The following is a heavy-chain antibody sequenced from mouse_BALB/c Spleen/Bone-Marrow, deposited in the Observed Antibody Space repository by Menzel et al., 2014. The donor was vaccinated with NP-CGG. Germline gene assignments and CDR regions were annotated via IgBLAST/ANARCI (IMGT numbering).Heavy chain of an antibody. Sequence: LKESGSELVRPGASVKLSCKASGYTFTSYWMHWVKQRPGQGLEWIGNIYPGSGSTNYEEKFKSKATLTVDTSSSTAYMQLSSLTSEDSAVYYCTPRLRYWGQGTTLTVSS. V-gene: IGHV1S22*01. CDR1: GYTFTSYW. CDR3: TPRLRY. J-gene: IGHJ2*01. CDR2: IYPGSGST. D-gene: IGHD1-2*01.